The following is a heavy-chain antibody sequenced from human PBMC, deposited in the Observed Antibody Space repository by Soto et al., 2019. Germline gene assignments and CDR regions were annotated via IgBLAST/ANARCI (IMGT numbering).Heavy chain of an antibody. D-gene: IGHD3-3*01. CDR1: GYTFTSYG. V-gene: IGHV1-18*01. CDR2: INVYNGNT. Sequence: QVQLVQSGAEVKKPGASVKVSCKASGYTFTSYGISWVREAPGQGLEWMGWINVYNGNTNYAQKLQGRVTMTTDTSTSTAYLDLRSLRSDDTAVYFCARDTSRVEYDYWGKGTLVTVSS. J-gene: IGHJ4*02. CDR3: ARDTSRVEYDY.